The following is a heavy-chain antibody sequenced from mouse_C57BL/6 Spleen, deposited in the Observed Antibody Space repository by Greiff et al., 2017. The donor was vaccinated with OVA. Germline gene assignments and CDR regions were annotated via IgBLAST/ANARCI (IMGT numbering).Heavy chain of an antibody. CDR3: ARAPSTTVKKDYFDY. Sequence: VQLQQPGTELVKPGASVKLSCKASGYTFTSYWMHWVKQRPGQGLEWIGNINPSNGGTNYNEKFKSKATLTVDKSSSTAYMQLSSLTSADSAVYYCARAPSTTVKKDYFDYWGQGTTLTVSS. CDR1: GYTFTSYW. D-gene: IGHD1-1*01. V-gene: IGHV1-53*01. CDR2: INPSNGGT. J-gene: IGHJ2*01.